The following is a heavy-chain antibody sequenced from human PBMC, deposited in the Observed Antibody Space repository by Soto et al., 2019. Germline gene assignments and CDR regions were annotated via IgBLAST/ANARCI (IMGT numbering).Heavy chain of an antibody. CDR3: AREPPSLAVAGRDY. CDR1: GFTFSSYS. J-gene: IGHJ4*02. CDR2: ISSSSSYI. V-gene: IGHV3-21*01. Sequence: EVQLVESGGGLVKPGGSLRLSCAASGFTFSSYSMNWVRQAPGKGLEWVSSISSSSSYIYYADSVKGRFTISRDNAKNSLDLQMNSLRAEDTAVYYCAREPPSLAVAGRDYWGQGTLVTVSS. D-gene: IGHD6-19*01.